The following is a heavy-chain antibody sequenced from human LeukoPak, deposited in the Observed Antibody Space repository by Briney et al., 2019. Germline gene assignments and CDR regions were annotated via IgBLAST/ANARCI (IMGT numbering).Heavy chain of an antibody. Sequence: GGSLRLSCAASGFTFSSYAMHWVRQAPGKGLEWVSAISGSGGSTYYADSVKGRFTISRDNSKNTLYLQMNSLRAEDTAVYYCAKGRTWGSYRYTDYWGQGTLVTVSS. J-gene: IGHJ4*02. D-gene: IGHD3-16*02. CDR1: GFTFSSYA. CDR2: ISGSGGST. V-gene: IGHV3-23*01. CDR3: AKGRTWGSYRYTDY.